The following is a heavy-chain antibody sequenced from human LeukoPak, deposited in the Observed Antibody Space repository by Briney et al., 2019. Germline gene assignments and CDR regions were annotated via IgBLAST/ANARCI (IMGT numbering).Heavy chain of an antibody. CDR3: TKPCRNGSYWSAFDY. J-gene: IGHJ4*02. V-gene: IGHV3-23*01. CDR2: ISGSGGST. D-gene: IGHD1-26*01. Sequence: GGSLRLSCAASGFTFSSYAMSWVRQAPGKGLEWVSAISGSGGSTYYADSVKGRFTISRDDSRNTLYLQMNSLRAEDTAVYYCTKPCRNGSYWSAFDYWGQGTLVTVSS. CDR1: GFTFSSYA.